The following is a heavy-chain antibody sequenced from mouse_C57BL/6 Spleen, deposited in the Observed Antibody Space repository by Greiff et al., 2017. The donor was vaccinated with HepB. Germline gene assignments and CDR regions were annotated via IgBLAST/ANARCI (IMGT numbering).Heavy chain of an antibody. J-gene: IGHJ2*01. CDR3: AREANYYGSGYYFDY. V-gene: IGHV3-6*01. CDR1: GYSITSGYY. Sequence: EVQLQESGPGLVKPSQSLSLTCSVTGYSITSGYYWNWIRQFPGNKLEWMGYISYDGSNNYNPSLKNRISITRDTSKNQFFLKLNSVTTEDTATYYCAREANYYGSGYYFDYWGQGTTLTVSS. CDR2: ISYDGSN. D-gene: IGHD1-1*01.